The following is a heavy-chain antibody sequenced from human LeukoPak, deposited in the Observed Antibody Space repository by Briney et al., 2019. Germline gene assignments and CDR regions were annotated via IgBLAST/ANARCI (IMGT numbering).Heavy chain of an antibody. J-gene: IGHJ4*02. V-gene: IGHV3-48*03. CDR2: ISSSGSTI. D-gene: IGHD6-13*01. CDR3: ATCIAAAGALDY. Sequence: GGSLRLSCAASGFTFSSYEMNWVRQAPGKGLEWVSYISSSGSTIYYADSVKGRFTISRDNAKNSLYLQMNSLRAEDTAVYYCATCIAAAGALDYWGQGTLVTVSS. CDR1: GFTFSSYE.